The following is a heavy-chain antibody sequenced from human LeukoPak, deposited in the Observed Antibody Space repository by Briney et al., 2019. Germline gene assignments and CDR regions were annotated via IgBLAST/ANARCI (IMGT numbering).Heavy chain of an antibody. CDR3: AKSGKDGLLWFGELVSNYYYMDV. D-gene: IGHD3-10*01. Sequence: PGGSLGLFCAASGFIFDVYAMQWVRQAPGKGLDWVSGVSWKSDTVGYADSVKGRFTISRDNAKNSLYLQMNGLRAEDTALYYCAKSGKDGLLWFGELVSNYYYMDVWGKGTTVTVSS. CDR2: VSWKSDTV. J-gene: IGHJ6*03. CDR1: GFIFDVYA. V-gene: IGHV3-9*01.